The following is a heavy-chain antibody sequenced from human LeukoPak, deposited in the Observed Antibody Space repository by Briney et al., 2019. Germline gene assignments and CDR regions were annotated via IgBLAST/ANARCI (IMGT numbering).Heavy chain of an antibody. J-gene: IGHJ6*03. V-gene: IGHV4-4*07. CDR3: ARDRGLGSPTYMDV. Sequence: PSETLSLTCTVSGGSISSYYWSWIRQPAGKGLEWIGRIYTSGSTNYNPSLKSRVTMLVDTSKNQFSLKLSSVTAADTAVYYCARDRGLGSPTYMDVWGKGTTVTVSS. CDR1: GGSISSYY. CDR2: IYTSGST. D-gene: IGHD1-26*01.